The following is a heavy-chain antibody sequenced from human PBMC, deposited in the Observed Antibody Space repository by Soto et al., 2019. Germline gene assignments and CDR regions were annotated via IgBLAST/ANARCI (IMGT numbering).Heavy chain of an antibody. V-gene: IGHV3-48*02. Sequence: PGGSLRLSCAASGFSFSSYSMNWVRQAPGKGLEWVSYISSGSTTIYYADSVKGRFTISRDNAKNSLYLQMNSLRDEDTAVYYRARGVGGYYDSSGPKGSDYWGQGTLVTVSS. D-gene: IGHD3-22*01. J-gene: IGHJ4*02. CDR3: ARGVGGYYDSSGPKGSDY. CDR1: GFSFSSYS. CDR2: ISSGSTTI.